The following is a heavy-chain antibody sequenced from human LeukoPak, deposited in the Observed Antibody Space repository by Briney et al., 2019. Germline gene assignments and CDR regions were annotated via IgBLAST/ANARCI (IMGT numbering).Heavy chain of an antibody. CDR2: INPNRGCT. CDR1: GDTFTGYY. J-gene: IGHJ4*02. Sequence: ASVKVSCKPSGDTFTGYYIHWVRQAPGQGLEWMGWINPNRGCTNYGQNFQGRVTMSRDTSISTAYMELSRLRSDDTAVYYCARAVGYGSGTYRQYSFDYWGQGTLVTVSS. D-gene: IGHD3-10*01. V-gene: IGHV1-2*02. CDR3: ARAVGYGSGTYRQYSFDY.